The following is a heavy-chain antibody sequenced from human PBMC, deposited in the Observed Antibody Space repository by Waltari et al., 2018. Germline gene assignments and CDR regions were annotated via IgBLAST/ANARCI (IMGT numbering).Heavy chain of an antibody. CDR1: GGSISSYY. J-gene: IGHJ4*02. D-gene: IGHD6-13*01. V-gene: IGHV4-4*07. CDR2: IYTSGST. CDR3: AREAAAGRGALYYFDY. Sequence: QVQLQESGPGLVKPSETLSLTCTVSGGSISSYYWRWIRQPAGKGLEWIGRIYTSGSTNYNPSLKSRVTMSVDTSKNQFSLKLSSVTAADTAVYYCAREAAAGRGALYYFDYWGQGTLVTVSS.